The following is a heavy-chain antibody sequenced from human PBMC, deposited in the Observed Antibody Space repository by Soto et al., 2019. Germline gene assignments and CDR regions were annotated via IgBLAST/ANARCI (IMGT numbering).Heavy chain of an antibody. Sequence: QVQLVESGGGVVQPGRSLRLSCAASGFTFSSYGMHWVRQAPGKGLELVAVIWYDGSNKYHAYSVQGRFTISRDNSKNTLYLQMNSLRAEDTAVYYCAREGSVGVPSGGPLDPWGQGTLVTVSS. CDR3: AREGSVGVPSGGPLDP. CDR1: GFTFSSYG. D-gene: IGHD1-26*01. CDR2: IWYDGSNK. J-gene: IGHJ5*02. V-gene: IGHV3-33*01.